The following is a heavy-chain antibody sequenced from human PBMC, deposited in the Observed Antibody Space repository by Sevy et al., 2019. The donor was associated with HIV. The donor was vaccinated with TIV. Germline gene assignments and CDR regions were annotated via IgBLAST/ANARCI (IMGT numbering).Heavy chain of an antibody. CDR1: GFTFSDYL. D-gene: IGHD4-17*01. CDR2: ISGSSNYI. Sequence: GGSLRLSCAASGFTFSDYLMNWVRQAPGKGLEWVSSISGSSNYIYYAVSVKGRFTISRDNAKNSLYLQMNSLRAEDTAVYYCARRSLSTVYDAFDIWGQGTMVTVSS. V-gene: IGHV3-21*01. CDR3: ARRSLSTVYDAFDI. J-gene: IGHJ3*02.